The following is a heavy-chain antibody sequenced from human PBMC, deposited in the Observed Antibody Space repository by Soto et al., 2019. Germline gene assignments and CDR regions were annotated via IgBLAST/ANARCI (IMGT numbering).Heavy chain of an antibody. CDR1: GFTFSSHG. J-gene: IGHJ4*02. CDR3: TTEGTVVRGFDY. D-gene: IGHD2-15*01. CDR2: ISYHGINK. Sequence: QVQLVESGGGVVQPGGSLRLSCSASGFTFSSHGMHWVRQAPGKGLEWVTIISYHGINKYYADSVKGRFTISRDNSKNTVSLQMNSLKVEDTAVYYCTTEGTVVRGFDYWGQGTLVTVSS. V-gene: IGHV3-30*03.